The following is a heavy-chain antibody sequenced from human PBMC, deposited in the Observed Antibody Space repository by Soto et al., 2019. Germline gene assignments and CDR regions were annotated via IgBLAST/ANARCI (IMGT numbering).Heavy chain of an antibody. J-gene: IGHJ5*02. D-gene: IGHD1-20*01. Sequence: QVQLVQSGAEVKKPGASVKVSCKASGYMSSTYDINWVRQAPGQGLEWMGWLNPNSGNTGYAQKFQGRVTRTRNTSINTAYMELSSLGSDDTAVYYCARDHRYNWNDEGWFDPWGQGTLVTVSS. V-gene: IGHV1-8*01. CDR1: GYMSSTYD. CDR2: LNPNSGNT. CDR3: ARDHRYNWNDEGWFDP.